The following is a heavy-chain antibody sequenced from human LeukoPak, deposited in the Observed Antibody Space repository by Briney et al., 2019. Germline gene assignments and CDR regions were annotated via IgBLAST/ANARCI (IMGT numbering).Heavy chain of an antibody. CDR1: GFTVSSNY. V-gene: IGHV3-53*01. CDR3: ASKRGYNYGYDY. CDR2: TYSGGSI. J-gene: IGHJ4*02. D-gene: IGHD5-18*01. Sequence: PGGSLRLSCAASGFTVSSNYMSWVRQAPGKGLEWVSVTYSGGSIYYVDSVKGRFTISRDNSKNTLYLQMSSLRAEDTAVYYCASKRGYNYGYDYWGQGTLVTVSS.